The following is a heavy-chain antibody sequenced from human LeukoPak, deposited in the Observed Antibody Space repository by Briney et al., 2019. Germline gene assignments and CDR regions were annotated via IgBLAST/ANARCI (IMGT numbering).Heavy chain of an antibody. CDR2: INAGNGNT. CDR3: ASIGPYDSSGYETPFDY. D-gene: IGHD3-22*01. V-gene: IGHV1-3*01. J-gene: IGHJ4*02. CDR1: GYTFTSYD. Sequence: GASVKVSCKASGYTFTSYDINWVRQATGQRLEWMGWINAGNGNTKYSQKFQGRATITRDTSASTAYMELSSLRSEDTAVYYCASIGPYDSSGYETPFDYWGQGTLGTVSS.